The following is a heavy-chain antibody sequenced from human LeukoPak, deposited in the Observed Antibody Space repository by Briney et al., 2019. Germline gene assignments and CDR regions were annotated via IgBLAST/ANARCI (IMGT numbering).Heavy chain of an antibody. CDR1: GFMFSSNW. D-gene: IGHD5-24*01. CDR2: IKEDGTET. Sequence: GGSLRLSCAASGFMFSSNWMSWVRLAPGKGLEWVANIKEDGTETYYVDSVKGRFTISRDNAKNSLYLQMSSLRVEDTAVYYCAKEGRSLQTYWGQGTLVTVSS. J-gene: IGHJ4*02. V-gene: IGHV3-7*03. CDR3: AKEGRSLQTY.